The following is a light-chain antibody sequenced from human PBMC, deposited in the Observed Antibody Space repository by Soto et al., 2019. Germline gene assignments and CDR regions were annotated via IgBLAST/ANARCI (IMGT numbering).Light chain of an antibody. CDR1: QSISSR. CDR2: DVS. Sequence: DIRMTQSPSTLSASVGARVTITCRASQSISSRLAWYQQKPGKAPKLLIFDVSRLRSGVPSRFSASGSGTEFTLTISSLQTDDFATYYCQQYNGNSLTFGGGTKVEIK. V-gene: IGKV1-5*01. J-gene: IGKJ4*01. CDR3: QQYNGNSLT.